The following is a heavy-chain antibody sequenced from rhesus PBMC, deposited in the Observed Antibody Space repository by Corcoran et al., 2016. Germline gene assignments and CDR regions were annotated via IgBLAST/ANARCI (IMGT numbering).Heavy chain of an antibody. Sequence: EVQLVESGGGLVQPGGSLRLSCAADGFTFGDYGMPWVRQAPGQGGEWVSSISSASSYIYYADSVKGRFTISRDNAKNSLSLQMSSLRAEDTAVYYCTRGLRTLLATNSLDVWGRGVLVTVSS. D-gene: IGHD2-2*01. J-gene: IGHJ5-2*02. CDR3: TRGLRTLLATNSLDV. CDR2: ISSASSYI. CDR1: GFTFGDYG. V-gene: IGHV3-183*01.